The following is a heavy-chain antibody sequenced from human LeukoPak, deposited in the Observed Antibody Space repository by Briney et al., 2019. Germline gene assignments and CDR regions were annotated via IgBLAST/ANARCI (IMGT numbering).Heavy chain of an antibody. J-gene: IGHJ3*02. Sequence: SETLSLTCAVYGGSFSGYSWSWIRQPPGKGLEWIGEIRHSGSTNYNPSLKSRVTISVDTSKNQFSLKLSSVTAADTAVYYCARRDAFDIWGQGTMVTVSS. V-gene: IGHV4-34*01. CDR3: ARRDAFDI. CDR2: IRHSGST. CDR1: GGSFSGYS.